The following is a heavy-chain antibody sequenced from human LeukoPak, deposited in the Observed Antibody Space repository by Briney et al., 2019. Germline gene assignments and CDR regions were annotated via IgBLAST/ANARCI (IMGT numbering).Heavy chain of an antibody. CDR2: ISSDGSST. J-gene: IGHJ4*02. Sequence: PGGSLRLSCAASGFTFSSYWMHWVRQAPGKGLVWVSRISSDGSSTSYADSVKGRFTISRDNAKNTLYLQMNSLRAEDTAVYYCARLRDFRYFDYWGQGTLVTVSS. CDR3: ARLRDFRYFDY. D-gene: IGHD3-3*01. CDR1: GFTFSSYW. V-gene: IGHV3-74*01.